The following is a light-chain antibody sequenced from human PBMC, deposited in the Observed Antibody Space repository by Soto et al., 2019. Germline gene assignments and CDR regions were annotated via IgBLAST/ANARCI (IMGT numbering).Light chain of an antibody. CDR1: QSISSW. CDR2: KAS. V-gene: IGKV1-5*03. CDR3: QHYHSYPWT. Sequence: DIXXTQSPVSLSASVGERVTITCRASQSISSWLAWYQQKSGKAPNLLIYKASNLQTGVPSRFSGSGSGTEFTLTISGLQTEDFATYYCQHYHSYPWTFGQGTKVEI. J-gene: IGKJ1*01.